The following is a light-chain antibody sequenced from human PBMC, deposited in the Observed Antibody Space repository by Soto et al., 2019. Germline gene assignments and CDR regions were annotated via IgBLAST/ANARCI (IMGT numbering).Light chain of an antibody. J-gene: IGKJ4*01. CDR3: QQYGKSPLT. CDR1: QSGSGSY. CDR2: GAS. V-gene: IGKV3-20*01. Sequence: EIVLMQSPGTLSLSPGERATLSCRASQSGSGSYLAWYQQKPGQAPRLLISGASRRATGIPDRFSGSGSGTDFTLTISSLEPEDFAVYYCQQYGKSPLTFGGGTKVEIK.